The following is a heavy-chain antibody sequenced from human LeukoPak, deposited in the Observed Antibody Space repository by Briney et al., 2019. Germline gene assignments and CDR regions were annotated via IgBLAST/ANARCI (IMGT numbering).Heavy chain of an antibody. V-gene: IGHV3-30-3*01. CDR1: GFTFSSYA. CDR3: ARGVRSFDY. Sequence: GGSLRLSCAASGFTFSSYAMHWVRQAPGKGLEWVAVISYDGSNKYYADSVKGRFTISRDNSKNTPYLQMNSLRAEDTAVYYCARGVRSFDYWGQGTLVTVSS. J-gene: IGHJ4*02. CDR2: ISYDGSNK.